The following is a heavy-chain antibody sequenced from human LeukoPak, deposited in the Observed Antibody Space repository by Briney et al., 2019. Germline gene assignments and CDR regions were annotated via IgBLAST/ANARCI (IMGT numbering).Heavy chain of an antibody. Sequence: GESLKISCKGCGYSFTSYWIGWVRQMPGKGLEWMGIIYPGDSDTRYSPSFQGQVTISADKSISTAYLQWSSLKASDTAMYYCARPPSGYSGYDSYFDYWGQGTLVTVSS. D-gene: IGHD5-12*01. V-gene: IGHV5-51*01. CDR3: ARPPSGYSGYDSYFDY. CDR2: IYPGDSDT. CDR1: GYSFTSYW. J-gene: IGHJ4*02.